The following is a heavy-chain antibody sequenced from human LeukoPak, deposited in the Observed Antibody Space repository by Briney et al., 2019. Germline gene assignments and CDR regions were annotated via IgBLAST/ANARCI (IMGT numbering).Heavy chain of an antibody. J-gene: IGHJ4*02. D-gene: IGHD3-10*01. V-gene: IGHV4-59*01. CDR3: ARVSHYGSGSYDY. CDR2: IYYSGST. Sequence: KPSETLSLTCTVSGGSISSYYWSWIRQPPGKGLEWIGYIYYSGSTNYNPSLKSRVTISVDTSKNQFSLKLSSVTAADTAVYYCARVSHYGSGSYDYWGQGTLVTVSS. CDR1: GGSISSYY.